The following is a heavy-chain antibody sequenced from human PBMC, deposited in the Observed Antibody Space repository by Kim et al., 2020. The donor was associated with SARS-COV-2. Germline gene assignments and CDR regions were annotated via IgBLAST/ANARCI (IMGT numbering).Heavy chain of an antibody. J-gene: IGHJ4*02. D-gene: IGHD1-26*01. CDR2: SRNKANSYTT. CDR3: ARSYSGSYYDFDY. CDR1: GFTFSDYY. Sequence: GGSLRLSCVVSGFTFSDYYIDWVRQAPGKGLEWVARSRNKANSYTTEYAASVRGRFTISRDGSTNSVYLKMNSMKTEDTAVYYCARSYSGSYYDFDYWGQGTLVTVSS. V-gene: IGHV3-72*01.